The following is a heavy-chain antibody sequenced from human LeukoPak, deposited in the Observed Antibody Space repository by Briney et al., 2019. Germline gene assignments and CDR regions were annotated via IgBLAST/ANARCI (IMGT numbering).Heavy chain of an antibody. CDR1: GFTFSNYG. CDR2: ISGSGGST. V-gene: IGHV3-23*01. Sequence: GGSLRLSCAASGFTFSNYGMSWVRQAPGKGLEWVSAISGSGGSTDYADSVKGRFTISRDNSKNTLYLQINSLRAEDTAVYYCAKPTCGGDCYSYYFDYWGQGTLVTVSS. CDR3: AKPTCGGDCYSYYFDY. J-gene: IGHJ4*02. D-gene: IGHD2-21*02.